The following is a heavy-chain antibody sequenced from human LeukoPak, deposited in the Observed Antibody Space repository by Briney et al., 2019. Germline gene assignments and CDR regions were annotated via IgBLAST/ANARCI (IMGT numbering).Heavy chain of an antibody. CDR3: ARVAAATTNPRFDF. CDR2: INHSGST. Sequence: SETLSLTCAVYGGSFSGYYWSWIRQPPGKGLEWIGEINHSGSTNYNPSLKSRVTISVDTSKTQFSLRLNSLTAADTAVYYCARVAAATTNPRFDFWGQGTLVTVSS. J-gene: IGHJ4*02. CDR1: GGSFSGYY. D-gene: IGHD1-1*01. V-gene: IGHV4-34*01.